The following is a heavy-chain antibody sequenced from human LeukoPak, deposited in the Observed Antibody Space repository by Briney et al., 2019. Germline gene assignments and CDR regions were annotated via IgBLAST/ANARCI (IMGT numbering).Heavy chain of an antibody. CDR2: FNPSGGGT. CDR1: GYTFTIYY. Sequence: ASVKVSCKASGYTFTIYYMHWVRHAPGQGLEWMGMFNPSGGGTTYAQKFQGRVTMTRDTSTSTVYMELSSLRSEDTAVYYCARGRFVLDYYRFDYWGQGTLVTVSS. D-gene: IGHD3-22*01. V-gene: IGHV1-46*01. CDR3: ARGRFVLDYYRFDY. J-gene: IGHJ4*02.